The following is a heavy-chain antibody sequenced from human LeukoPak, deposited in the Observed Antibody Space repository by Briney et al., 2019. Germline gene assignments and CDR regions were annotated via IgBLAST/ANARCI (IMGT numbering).Heavy chain of an antibody. CDR1: GFTLSNAW. CDR3: TTDFVDVVAATMGPS. D-gene: IGHD5-12*01. V-gene: IGHV3-15*01. J-gene: IGHJ5*02. Sequence: PGGSLRLSCAASGFTLSNAWMTWIREAPGEGLEWVGRIKTKTDGGTTDYAAPVKGRFTISSDDSRNMLFLQMTSLKPEDTAFYYCTTDFVDVVAATMGPSWGQGTLVTVSS. CDR2: IKTKTDGGTT.